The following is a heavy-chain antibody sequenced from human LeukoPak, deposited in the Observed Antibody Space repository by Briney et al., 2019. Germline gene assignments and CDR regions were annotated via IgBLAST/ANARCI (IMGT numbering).Heavy chain of an antibody. CDR3: ARGKKTPGIAVAGAFDY. Sequence: GGSLRLSCAASGFTFSSYGMHWVRQAPGKGLEWVAVIWYDGSNKYYADSVKGRFTISRDNSKNTLYLQMNSLRAEDTAVYYCARGKKTPGIAVAGAFDYWGQGTLVTVSS. J-gene: IGHJ4*02. CDR1: GFTFSSYG. V-gene: IGHV3-33*01. D-gene: IGHD6-19*01. CDR2: IWYDGSNK.